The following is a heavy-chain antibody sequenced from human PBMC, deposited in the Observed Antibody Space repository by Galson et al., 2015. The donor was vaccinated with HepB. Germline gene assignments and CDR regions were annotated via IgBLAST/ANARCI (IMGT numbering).Heavy chain of an antibody. Sequence: SLRLSCAASGFTFSSYGMHWVRQAPGKGLEWVAVISYDGSNKYYADSVKGRFTISRDNSKNTLYLQMNSLRAEDTAVYYCAKEMEGGTIRFLGSWQQWLVPTPFDYWGQGTLVTVSS. CDR3: AKEMEGGTIRFLGSWQQWLVPTPFDY. V-gene: IGHV3-30*18. J-gene: IGHJ4*02. D-gene: IGHD6-19*01. CDR1: GFTFSSYG. CDR2: ISYDGSNK.